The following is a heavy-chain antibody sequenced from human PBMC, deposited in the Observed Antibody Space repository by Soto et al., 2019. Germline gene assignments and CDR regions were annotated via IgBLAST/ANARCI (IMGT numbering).Heavy chain of an antibody. Sequence: PGGSRRLSCAASGFIFDDYAMHWVRQAPGKGLEWVSGIRWNSGSTGYSDSVKGRFTISRDNVKNFLYLQMNSLRAEDTALYYCAKDNTYFYDNSGRGLDSWGQGTLVTVSS. CDR2: IRWNSGST. J-gene: IGHJ4*02. V-gene: IGHV3-9*01. D-gene: IGHD3-22*01. CDR1: GFIFDDYA. CDR3: AKDNTYFYDNSGRGLDS.